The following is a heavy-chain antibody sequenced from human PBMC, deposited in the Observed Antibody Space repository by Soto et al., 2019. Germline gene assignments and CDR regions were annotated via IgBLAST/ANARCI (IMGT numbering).Heavy chain of an antibody. CDR2: IYYSGST. CDR1: GGSVSSGSYY. V-gene: IGHV4-61*01. Sequence: PSETLSLTCTVSGGSVSSGSYYWSWIRQPPGKGLEWIGYIYYSGSTNYNPSLKSRVTISVDTSKNQFSLKLSSVTAADTAVYYCARVNFCGGDCYSHWFDPWGQGSLVTVSS. J-gene: IGHJ5*02. CDR3: ARVNFCGGDCYSHWFDP. D-gene: IGHD2-21*02.